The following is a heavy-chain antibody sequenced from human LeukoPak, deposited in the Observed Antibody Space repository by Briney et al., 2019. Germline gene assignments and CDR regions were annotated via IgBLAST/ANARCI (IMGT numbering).Heavy chain of an antibody. V-gene: IGHV3-23*01. CDR1: GFTFSSYA. Sequence: GGSLRLSCAASGFTFSSYAMSWVRQAPGKGLEWVSVISGSGGSTNYADSVKGRFTISRDNDKNSVHLQMDSLRADDTATYYCARELVGATNWFDSWGQGTQVTVSS. CDR3: ARELVGATNWFDS. J-gene: IGHJ5*01. CDR2: ISGSGGST. D-gene: IGHD1-26*01.